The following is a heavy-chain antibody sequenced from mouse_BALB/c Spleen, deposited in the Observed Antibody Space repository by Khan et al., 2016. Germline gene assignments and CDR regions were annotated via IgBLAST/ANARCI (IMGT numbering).Heavy chain of an antibody. Sequence: EVQLQESGPGLVKPSQSLSLTCTVSGYSITSDYAWNWIRQFPGNKLEWMGYISYSGSTSYNPSLKSRISITRDTSKNQFFLQLNSVTTEDTATCYCAYYVDYWGQGTTLTVSS. CDR2: ISYSGST. V-gene: IGHV3-2*02. J-gene: IGHJ2*01. CDR3: AYYVDY. CDR1: GYSITSDYA.